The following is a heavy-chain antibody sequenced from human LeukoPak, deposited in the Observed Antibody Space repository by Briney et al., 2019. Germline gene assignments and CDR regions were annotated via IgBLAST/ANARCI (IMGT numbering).Heavy chain of an antibody. D-gene: IGHD4-17*01. CDR2: INPNTGGT. CDR1: EYTFTGYF. CDR3: ARYGDYGAFDI. J-gene: IGHJ3*02. V-gene: IGHV1-2*02. Sequence: GASVKVSCKASEYTFTGYFMHWVRQAPGQRLEWMGWINPNTGGTKYAQKFQGRVTMTRDTSISTAYMELSRLRSEDTAVYYCARYGDYGAFDIWGQGTMVTVSS.